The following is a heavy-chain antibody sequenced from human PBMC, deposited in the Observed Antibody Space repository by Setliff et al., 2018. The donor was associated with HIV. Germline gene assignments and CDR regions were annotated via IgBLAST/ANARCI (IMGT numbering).Heavy chain of an antibody. CDR2: IYHSGNT. CDR3: ARGDTRNYYGGDYFDY. CDR1: GGSISGYF. J-gene: IGHJ4*02. Sequence: TSETLSLTCTASGGSISGYFWNWIRQPPGKGLEWIGYIYHSGNTNYNPSLESRASISVDTSKNQFSLKLSSVTAADTAVYYCARGDTRNYYGGDYFDYWGQGSLVTVSS. V-gene: IGHV4-59*01. D-gene: IGHD1-26*01.